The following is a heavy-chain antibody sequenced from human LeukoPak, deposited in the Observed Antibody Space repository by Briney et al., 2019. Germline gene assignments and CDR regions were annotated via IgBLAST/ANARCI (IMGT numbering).Heavy chain of an antibody. CDR2: ISGGTT. D-gene: IGHD6-19*01. CDR3: SRGSGWLSVY. V-gene: IGHV3-49*01. Sequence: GRSLRLSCTASGFTFGDYLMSWFRQAPGKGLEWIGFISGGTTEYAASVKGRFTISRDGSTSIAYLQMNSLTTEDTAVYYCSRGSGWLSVYWGQGTLVTVSS. J-gene: IGHJ4*02. CDR1: GFTFGDYL.